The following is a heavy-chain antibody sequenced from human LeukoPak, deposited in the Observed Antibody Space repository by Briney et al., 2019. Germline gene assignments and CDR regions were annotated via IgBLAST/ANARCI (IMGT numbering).Heavy chain of an antibody. CDR3: AGISSENAFDI. CDR1: GFTFSSYW. Sequence: PGGSLRLSCAASGFTFSSYWMHWVRQAPGKGLVWVSRINSDGSITSYADSVKGRFTISRDNAKNTLYLQMNSLRAVDTAVYYCAGISSENAFDIWGQGTMVTVSS. D-gene: IGHD3-22*01. CDR2: INSDGSIT. V-gene: IGHV3-74*01. J-gene: IGHJ3*02.